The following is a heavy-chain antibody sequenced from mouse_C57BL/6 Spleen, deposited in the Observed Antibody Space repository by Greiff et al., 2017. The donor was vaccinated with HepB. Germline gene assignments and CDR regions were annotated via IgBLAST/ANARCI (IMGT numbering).Heavy chain of an antibody. CDR1: GYSITSGYY. CDR2: ISYDGSN. Sequence: EVQLQESGPGLVKPSQSLSLTCSVTGYSITSGYYWNWIRQFPGNKLEWMGYISYDGSNNYNPSLKNRISITRDTSKNQFFLKLNSVTTEDTATYYCAGDYAGSYYYAMDYWGQGTSVTVSS. D-gene: IGHD2-4*01. J-gene: IGHJ4*01. CDR3: AGDYAGSYYYAMDY. V-gene: IGHV3-6*01.